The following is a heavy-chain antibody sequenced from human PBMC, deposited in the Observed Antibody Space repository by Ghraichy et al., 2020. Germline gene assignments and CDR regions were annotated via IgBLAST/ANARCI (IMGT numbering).Heavy chain of an antibody. CDR2: IWYDGSEK. J-gene: IGHJ4*02. CDR3: ASGVGATRYFDY. Sequence: GGSLRLSCAASGFTFKNYGMHWVRQAPGKGLEWVAIIWYDGSEKYYADSVKGRFTISRDNSKNTLYLQMNSLRAEDTAVYYCASGVGATRYFDYWGQGTLVTVSS. CDR1: GFTFKNYG. D-gene: IGHD1-26*01. V-gene: IGHV3-33*01.